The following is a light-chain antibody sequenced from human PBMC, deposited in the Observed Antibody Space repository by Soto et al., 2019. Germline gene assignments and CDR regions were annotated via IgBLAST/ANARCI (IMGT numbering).Light chain of an antibody. J-gene: IGKJ1*01. Sequence: EIVLTQSPGTLSLSPGERATLSCRASQSVSSTYFAWYQQKPGQAPRLLIYGTSNRATGIPDRFSGSGSGTDFTLTISRLEPDDFAVYFCHHYGSLTWTFGQGTKVEI. CDR2: GTS. V-gene: IGKV3-20*01. CDR3: HHYGSLTWT. CDR1: QSVSSTY.